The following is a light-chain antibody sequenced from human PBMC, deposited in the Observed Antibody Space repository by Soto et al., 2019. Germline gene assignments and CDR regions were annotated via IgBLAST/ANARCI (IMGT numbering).Light chain of an antibody. CDR2: GNG. CDR1: SSNIGAGHD. CDR3: QSYDSSLSGSEV. V-gene: IGLV1-40*01. Sequence: SALTQPPSVSGAPGQRVTISCTGSSSNIGAGHDVHWYQHLPGTAPKLLIYGNGNRPSGVPDRFSGSKSGTSASLAITGLQTEDEADYYCQSYDSSLSGSEVFGSGTKVTV. J-gene: IGLJ1*01.